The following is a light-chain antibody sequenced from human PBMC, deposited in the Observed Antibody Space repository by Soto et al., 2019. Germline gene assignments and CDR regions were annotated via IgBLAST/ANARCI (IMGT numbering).Light chain of an antibody. CDR3: QQLNSYPGLT. CDR1: QGISSY. J-gene: IGKJ4*01. Sequence: DIQLTQSPSFLSASVGDRVTITCRASQGISSYLAWYQQKPGKAPKFLIYDACTLQSGVPSRFSGSGSGTDFTLTISSLQPEDFATYYCQQLNSYPGLTFGGGTKVEIK. CDR2: DAC. V-gene: IGKV1-9*01.